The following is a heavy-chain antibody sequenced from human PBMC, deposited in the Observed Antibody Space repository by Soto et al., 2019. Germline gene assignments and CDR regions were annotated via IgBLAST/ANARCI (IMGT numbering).Heavy chain of an antibody. J-gene: IGHJ4*02. Sequence: QVQLVESGGGLVKPGGSLRLSCEASGFSLSYYYMSWIRQAPGQGLEWLSYISSSSGDTNYADSVRGRFTISRDNARNLLYLQMNGLRAEDTAVYYCVRDIARVGDTYYYDYWGRGTLVTVSS. CDR1: GFSLSYYY. D-gene: IGHD1-26*01. V-gene: IGHV3-11*06. CDR2: ISSSSGDT. CDR3: VRDIARVGDTYYYDY.